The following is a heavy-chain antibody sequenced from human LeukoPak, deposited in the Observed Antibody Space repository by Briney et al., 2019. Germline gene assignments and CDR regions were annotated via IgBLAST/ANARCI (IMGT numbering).Heavy chain of an antibody. CDR2: ITISSSPI. CDR1: GFTFSGYS. Sequence: GGCLRLSCAASGFTFSGYSMSWVRQAPGKGLGWGSYITISSSPIYYAHSVKGGFTISRDNAKNPLYLKTTNMSAEDTAVYYCVKAYAHYMDGWGNRTTVTASS. CDR3: VKAYAHYMDG. J-gene: IGHJ6*03. V-gene: IGHV3-48*04.